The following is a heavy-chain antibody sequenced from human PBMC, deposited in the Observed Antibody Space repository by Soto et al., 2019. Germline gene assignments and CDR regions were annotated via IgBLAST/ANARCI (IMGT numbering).Heavy chain of an antibody. D-gene: IGHD6-19*01. CDR2: IRQDGSDT. Sequence: EVQLVESGGGLVQPGGSLRLSCAASGFTFSSYWMSWVRQAPGKGLEWVANIRQDGSDTYYVDSVKGRFTISRDNSKNSMCLQMNSLRAEDTAIYYCASPQQWLGQRGDFDYWGQGTLVTVSS. V-gene: IGHV3-7*05. CDR3: ASPQQWLGQRGDFDY. CDR1: GFTFSSYW. J-gene: IGHJ4*02.